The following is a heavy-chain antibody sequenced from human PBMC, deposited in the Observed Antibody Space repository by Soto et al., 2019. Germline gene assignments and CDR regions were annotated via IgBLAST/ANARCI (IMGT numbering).Heavy chain of an antibody. V-gene: IGHV4-4*07. Sequence: QVQLQESGPGLVKPSETLSLTCTVSGASISNAYWSWIRQAAGKRLEWIGRIHSSGTFNYNPSLKSRVSISGDTSKNQISLKLSSVTAADTAVYYCARDNIVSKGYGMDVWGQGTTVTVSS. CDR3: ARDNIVSKGYGMDV. CDR1: GASISNAY. J-gene: IGHJ6*02. D-gene: IGHD5-12*01. CDR2: IHSSGTF.